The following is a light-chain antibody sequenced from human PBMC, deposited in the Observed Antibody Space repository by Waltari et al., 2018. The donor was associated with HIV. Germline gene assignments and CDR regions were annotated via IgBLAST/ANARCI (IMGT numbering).Light chain of an antibody. CDR2: AVS. CDR3: SSYTSSSTLEV. CDR1: RIDVGGYNF. Sequence: QSALTQPASVSGSPGQSITISCTGTRIDVGGYNFVPRYQQHPGKAPKPIIYAVSNRPSGVSNRFSGSKAGNTASLTISGLQAEDEADYYCSSYTSSSTLEVFGGGTKLTVL. J-gene: IGLJ3*02. V-gene: IGLV2-14*03.